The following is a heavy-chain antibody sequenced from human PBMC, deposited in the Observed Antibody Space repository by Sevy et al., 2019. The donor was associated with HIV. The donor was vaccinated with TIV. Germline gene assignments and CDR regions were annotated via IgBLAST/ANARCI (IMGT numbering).Heavy chain of an antibody. CDR2: ISYHGRYK. V-gene: IGHV3-30*18. J-gene: IGHJ6*02. Sequence: GGSLRLSCVVSGFTFTTSSMHWVRQAPGKGLEWVAVISYHGRYKFYADSVKGRFTISRDNSDNILYLHMNSLRSEDTAVYYCAKDFTGYNGMDVWGQGTMVTVSS. CDR1: GFTFTTSS. D-gene: IGHD3-9*01. CDR3: AKDFTGYNGMDV.